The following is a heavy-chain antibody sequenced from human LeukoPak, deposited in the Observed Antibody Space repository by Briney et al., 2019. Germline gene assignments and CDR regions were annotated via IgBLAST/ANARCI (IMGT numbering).Heavy chain of an antibody. CDR3: AREAALWNIVVVPAAIRRYYYYGMDV. D-gene: IGHD2-2*02. CDR2: IWYDGSNK. CDR1: GFTFSSYG. V-gene: IGHV3-33*01. J-gene: IGHJ6*02. Sequence: PGRSLRLSCAASGFTFSSYGMHWVRQAPGKGLEWVAVIWYDGSNKYYADSVKGRFTISRDNSKNTLYLQMNSLRAEDTAVYYCAREAALWNIVVVPAAIRRYYYYGMDVWGQGTTVTVSS.